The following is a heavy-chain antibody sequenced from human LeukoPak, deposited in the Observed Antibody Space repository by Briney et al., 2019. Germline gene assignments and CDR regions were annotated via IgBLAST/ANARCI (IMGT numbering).Heavy chain of an antibody. J-gene: IGHJ4*02. CDR2: INTDGSST. V-gene: IGHV3-74*01. CDR3: ARSGGSNQPYDY. D-gene: IGHD1-26*01. CDR1: GFILSNHC. Sequence: GGSLRLSCAASGFILSNHCMHWVRQAPGKGLIWISRINTDGSSTTYADSVKGRFTVSRDNAKNTLYLQMNSLRAEDTAVYFCARSGGSNQPYDYWGQGILVTVSS.